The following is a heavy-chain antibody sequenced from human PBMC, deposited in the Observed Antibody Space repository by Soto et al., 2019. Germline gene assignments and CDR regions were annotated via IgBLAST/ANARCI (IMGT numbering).Heavy chain of an antibody. D-gene: IGHD3-10*01. V-gene: IGHV1-69*13. CDR3: ARSGARPGDYYYGMDV. Sequence: GASVKVSCKASGYTFTSYAISWVRQAPGQGLEWMGGIISIFGTADYAQKFQGRVTITADESTSTAYMELSSLRSEDTAVYYCARSGARPGDYYYGMDVWGQGTTVTVSS. CDR1: GYTFTSYA. J-gene: IGHJ6*02. CDR2: IISIFGTA.